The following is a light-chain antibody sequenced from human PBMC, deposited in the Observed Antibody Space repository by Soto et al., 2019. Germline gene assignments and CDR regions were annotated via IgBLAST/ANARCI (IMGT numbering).Light chain of an antibody. CDR1: QSISSW. V-gene: IGKV1-5*03. Sequence: DIQMTQSPSTLSASVGDRVTITCRASQSISSWLAWYQQKPGKAPKLLIYKASSLESGVPSRFSGSGSGTEFTLPISSLQPDDFATYYCQHYNSYSPTWTFGQGTKVEIK. CDR2: KAS. J-gene: IGKJ1*01. CDR3: QHYNSYSPTWT.